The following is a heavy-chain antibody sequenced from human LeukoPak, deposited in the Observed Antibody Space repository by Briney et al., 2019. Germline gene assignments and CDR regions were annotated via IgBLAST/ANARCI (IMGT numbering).Heavy chain of an antibody. J-gene: IGHJ6*04. D-gene: IGHD3-10*02. V-gene: IGHV3-23*01. CDR2: ISGSGGST. CDR1: GFAFSTYA. Sequence: GGTLRLSCAASGFAFSTYAMSWVRQAPGKGLEWVSGISGSGGSTFYADSVKGRFTISRDNSKNTLYLQMNSLRAEDTAVYYCAELGITMIGGVWGKGTTVTISS. CDR3: AELGITMIGGV.